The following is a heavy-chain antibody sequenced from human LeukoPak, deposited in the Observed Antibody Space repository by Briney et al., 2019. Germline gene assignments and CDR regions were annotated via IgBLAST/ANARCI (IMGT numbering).Heavy chain of an antibody. V-gene: IGHV4-59*08. J-gene: IGHJ4*02. Sequence: SETLSLTCTVSGGSISGYYWSWIRQPPGKGLEWIGYIYHSGSTTYNPSLESRVTMSVDTSKNQFSLKLNSVTAADTAVYYCARLGIAAALFDYWGQGTLVTVSS. CDR3: ARLGIAAALFDY. CDR2: IYHSGST. D-gene: IGHD6-13*01. CDR1: GGSISGYY.